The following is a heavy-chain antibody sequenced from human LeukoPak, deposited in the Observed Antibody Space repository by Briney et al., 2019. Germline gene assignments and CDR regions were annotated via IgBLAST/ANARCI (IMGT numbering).Heavy chain of an antibody. Sequence: ASVKVSCKASGYTFTSYSINWVRQAPGQGLEWMGWISTYNGNTNYAQKLQGRVTMTTDTSTSTAYMELRSLRSDDTAVYYCAKDRWRDGSSSFDNWGQGTLVTVPS. CDR2: ISTYNGNT. J-gene: IGHJ4*02. CDR1: GYTFTSYS. CDR3: AKDRWRDGSSSFDN. D-gene: IGHD6-6*01. V-gene: IGHV1-18*01.